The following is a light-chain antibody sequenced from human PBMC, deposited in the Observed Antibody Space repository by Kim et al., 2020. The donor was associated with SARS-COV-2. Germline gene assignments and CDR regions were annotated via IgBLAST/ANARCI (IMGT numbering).Light chain of an antibody. CDR1: QSMSSH. Sequence: ASVGDRVTITCQTTQSMSSHLNWYQQKPGRAPKLLISAASTLQGGVPSRFSGSGSETDFTLTISSLQPDDFATYFCQQSYITPFTFGPGTKVDIK. V-gene: IGKV1-39*01. CDR3: QQSYITPFT. J-gene: IGKJ3*01. CDR2: AAS.